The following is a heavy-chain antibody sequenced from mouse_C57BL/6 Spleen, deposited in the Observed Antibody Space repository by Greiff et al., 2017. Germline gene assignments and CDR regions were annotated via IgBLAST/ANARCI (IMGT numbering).Heavy chain of an antibody. CDR1: GYTFTSYW. Sequence: QVQLQQPGAELVKPGASVTLSCKASGYTFTSYWMHWVKQRPGQGLEWIGMIHPNSGSTNYNEKFKSKATLTVDKSTSTASMQLSSLTSEYSAVYYCARGGAYCDYLYWYFDVWGTGTTVTVSS. D-gene: IGHD2-4*01. V-gene: IGHV1-64*01. J-gene: IGHJ1*03. CDR2: IHPNSGST. CDR3: ARGGAYCDYLYWYFDV.